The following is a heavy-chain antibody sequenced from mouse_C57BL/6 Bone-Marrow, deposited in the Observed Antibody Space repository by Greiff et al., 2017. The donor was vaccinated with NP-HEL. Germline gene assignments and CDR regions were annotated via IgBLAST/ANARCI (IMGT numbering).Heavy chain of an antibody. CDR3: ARSVYYYGSSPYYYAMDY. D-gene: IGHD1-1*01. CDR1: GYTFTSYW. V-gene: IGHV1-50*01. CDR2: IDPSDSYT. Sequence: QVQLQQPGAELVKPGASVKLSCKASGYTFTSYWMQWVKQRPGQGLAWIGEIDPSDSYTNYNQKFKGKATLTVDTSSSTAYMQLSSLTSEDSAVYYCARSVYYYGSSPYYYAMDYWGQGTSVTVSS. J-gene: IGHJ4*01.